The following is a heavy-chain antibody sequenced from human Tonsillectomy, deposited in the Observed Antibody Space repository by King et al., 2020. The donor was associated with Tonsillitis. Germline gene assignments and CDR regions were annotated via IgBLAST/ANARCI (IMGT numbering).Heavy chain of an antibody. CDR2: VHHSGST. D-gene: IGHD2-21*01. J-gene: IGHJ4*01. Sequence: VQLQESGPGLVKPSETLSLTCTVSGYSISSAYYWGWIRQPPGREMEWISIVHHSGSTYYNPSLKSRVTTSVDTSNNQFSLRLSSLTAADTAVFYCAKYIPENKDYFDYWGHGALVTVSS. CDR3: AKYIPENKDYFDY. V-gene: IGHV4-38-2*02. CDR1: GYSISSAYY.